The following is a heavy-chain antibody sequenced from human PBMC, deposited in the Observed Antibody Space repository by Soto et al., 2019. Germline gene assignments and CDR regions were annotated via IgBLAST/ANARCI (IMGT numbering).Heavy chain of an antibody. CDR1: GGSISSSNW. Sequence: SETLSLTCAVSGGSISSSNWWSWVRQPPGKGLEWIGEIYHSGSTNYNPSLKSRVTISVDKSKNQFSLKLSSVTAADTAVYYCARASDGYYGSGSYPWFDPWGQGTLVTVSS. V-gene: IGHV4-4*02. J-gene: IGHJ5*02. CDR3: ARASDGYYGSGSYPWFDP. CDR2: IYHSGST. D-gene: IGHD3-10*01.